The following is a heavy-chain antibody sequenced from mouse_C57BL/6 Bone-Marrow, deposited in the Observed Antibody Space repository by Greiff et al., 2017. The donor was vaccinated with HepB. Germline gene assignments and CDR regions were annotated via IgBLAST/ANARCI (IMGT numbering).Heavy chain of an antibody. CDR2: IDPSDSYT. CDR3: ARYDGRSYYAMDY. V-gene: IGHV1-50*01. Sequence: VQLQQSGPELVKPGASVKLSCKASGYTFTSYWMQWVKQRPGQGLEWIGEIDPSDSYTNYNQKFKGKATLTVDTSSSTAYMQLSSLTSEDSAVYYCARYDGRSYYAMDYWGQGTSVTVSS. J-gene: IGHJ4*01. D-gene: IGHD2-3*01. CDR1: GYTFTSYW.